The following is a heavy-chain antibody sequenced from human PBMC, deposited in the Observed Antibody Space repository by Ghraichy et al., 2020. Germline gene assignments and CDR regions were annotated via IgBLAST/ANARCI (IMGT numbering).Heavy chain of an antibody. CDR1: GFTFGDYA. J-gene: IGHJ6*02. V-gene: IGHV3-49*03. D-gene: IGHD2-2*02. CDR3: TRGPDCSSTTCYTPHYYGMDV. Sequence: GESLNISFIASGFTFGDYAMSWFRQAPGEGLEWLGFIRSKAHGGTTEDAASVKGRFTISRDDSKSIAYLQMNSLKTEDTAVYYCTRGPDCSSTTCYTPHYYGMDVWGQGTTVTVSS. CDR2: IRSKAHGGTT.